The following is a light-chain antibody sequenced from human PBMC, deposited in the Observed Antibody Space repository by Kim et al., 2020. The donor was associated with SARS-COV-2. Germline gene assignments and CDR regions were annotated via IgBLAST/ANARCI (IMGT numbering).Light chain of an antibody. V-gene: IGLV7-46*01. CDR3: LLFYSGPRV. J-gene: IGLJ3*02. CDR2: DTN. CDR1: TGAVTKGHF. Sequence: PGETVTLTCASSTGAVTKGHFPYWFQQKPSQAPTTLIYDTNNKHSLTPARFSGSLLGDKAALTLSGAQPEDEADYYCLLFYSGPRVFGGGTQLNVL.